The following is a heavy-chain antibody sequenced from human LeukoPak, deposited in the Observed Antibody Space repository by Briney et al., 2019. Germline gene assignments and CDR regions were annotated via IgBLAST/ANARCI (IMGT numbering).Heavy chain of an antibody. J-gene: IGHJ4*02. Sequence: SETLSLTCTVSGASISSYYWNFIRHSAGKGLEWIGRISTPGGTNFNPSLKSRVSMSIDTSKNQFSLKLTSVTAADTAVYYCARDTSSAYFYWGQGALVTVSS. CDR3: ARDTSSAYFY. CDR2: ISTPGGT. V-gene: IGHV4-4*07. D-gene: IGHD3-16*01. CDR1: GASISSYY.